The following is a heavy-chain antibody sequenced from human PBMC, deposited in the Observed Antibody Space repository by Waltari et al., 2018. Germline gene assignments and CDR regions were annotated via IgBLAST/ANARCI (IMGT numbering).Heavy chain of an antibody. D-gene: IGHD3-10*01. V-gene: IGHV3-23*01. J-gene: IGHJ4*02. Sequence: EVQLLESGGGLVQPGGSLRLSCAASGFTFSSYAMSWVRQAPGKGLEWVSAISGSGGSTYYADSVKGRFTISRDNSKNTLYLQMNSLRAEDTAVYYCAKDGSGGFGCSLHLLANPFDYWGQGTLVTVSS. CDR2: ISGSGGST. CDR1: GFTFSSYA. CDR3: AKDGSGGFGCSLHLLANPFDY.